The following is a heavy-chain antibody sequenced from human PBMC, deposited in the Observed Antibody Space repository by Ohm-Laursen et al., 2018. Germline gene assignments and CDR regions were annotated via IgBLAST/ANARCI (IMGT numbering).Heavy chain of an antibody. CDR2: ISGSGPSI. CDR3: ARVGSSVAGRLDY. J-gene: IGHJ4*02. V-gene: IGHV3-23*01. D-gene: IGHD6-6*01. Sequence: SLRLSCAASGFTFSSYVMSWVRQAPGKGLEWVSAISGSGPSIYYADSVKGRFTISRDNAKNSLYLQMNSLRAEDTAVYYCARVGSSVAGRLDYWGQGTLITVSS. CDR1: GFTFSSYV.